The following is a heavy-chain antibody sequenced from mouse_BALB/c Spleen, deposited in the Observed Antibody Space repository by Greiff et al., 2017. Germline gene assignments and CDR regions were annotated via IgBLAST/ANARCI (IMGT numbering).Heavy chain of an antibody. CDR1: GFNIKDYY. J-gene: IGHJ2*01. V-gene: IGHV14-4*02. CDR2: IDPENGDT. Sequence: VQLQQSGAELVRSGASVKSSCTASGFNIKDYYMHWVKQRPEQGLEWIGWIDPENGDTEYAPKFQGKATMTADTSSNTAYLQLSSLTSEDTAVYYCNAGGNYGLYYFDYWGQGTTLTVSS. D-gene: IGHD1-1*02. CDR3: NAGGNYGLYYFDY.